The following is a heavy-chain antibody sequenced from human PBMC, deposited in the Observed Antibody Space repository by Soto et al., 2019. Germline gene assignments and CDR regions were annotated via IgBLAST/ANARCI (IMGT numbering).Heavy chain of an antibody. CDR3: ARIRFLRDIVGWIWFDP. V-gene: IGHV4-34*01. Sequence: SETLSLTCAVYGGSFSGYYWSWIRQPPGKGLEWIGEINHSGSTNYNPSLKSRVTISVDTSKNQFSLKLSSVTAADTAVYYCARIRFLRDIVGWIWFDPWGQGTLVTVSS. J-gene: IGHJ5*02. CDR1: GGSFSGYY. CDR2: INHSGST. D-gene: IGHD2-15*01.